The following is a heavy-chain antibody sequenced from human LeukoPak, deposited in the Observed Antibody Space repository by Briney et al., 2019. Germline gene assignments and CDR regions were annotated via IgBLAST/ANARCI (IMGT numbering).Heavy chain of an antibody. D-gene: IGHD5-24*01. CDR3: ARAGGYNYPFDY. CDR1: GGSVNGYY. V-gene: IGHV4-59*02. Sequence: SETLSLTCAVSGGSVNGYYWSWIRQPPGKGLEWIGYIYYSGSTNYTPSLKSRVTTSVDTSKNQFSLKLSSVTAADTAVYHCARAGGYNYPFDYWGHGTLVTVSS. CDR2: IYYSGST. J-gene: IGHJ4*01.